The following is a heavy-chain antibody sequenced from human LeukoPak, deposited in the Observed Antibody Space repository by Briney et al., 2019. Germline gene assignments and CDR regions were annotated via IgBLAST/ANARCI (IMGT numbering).Heavy chain of an antibody. V-gene: IGHV3-49*03. Sequence: GGSLRLSCTASGFTFSDYAMSWFRQAPGKGLEWVGFIRNKAYGGTAEYAASVKGRFTISRDDSKTIAYLQMNSLKTEDTAVYYCTREKRYSDLFQADYWGQGTLVTVSS. CDR2: IRNKAYGGTA. CDR3: TREKRYSDLFQADY. D-gene: IGHD3-9*01. CDR1: GFTFSDYA. J-gene: IGHJ4*02.